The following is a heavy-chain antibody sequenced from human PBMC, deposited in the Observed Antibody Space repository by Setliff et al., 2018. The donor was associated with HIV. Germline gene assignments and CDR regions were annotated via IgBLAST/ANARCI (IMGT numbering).Heavy chain of an antibody. J-gene: IGHJ6*03. V-gene: IGHV3-23*01. Sequence: LRLSCAASGFTFSSYAMTWVRQAPGKGLEWVASITGSGISTYHADFVKGRFTISRDKSKNTLYLQMNSLRAEDTAMYYCAKDSSSGYYYYYLDVWGKGTTVTVSS. CDR1: GFTFSSYA. CDR3: AKDSSSGYYYYYLDV. CDR2: ITGSGIST. D-gene: IGHD6-6*01.